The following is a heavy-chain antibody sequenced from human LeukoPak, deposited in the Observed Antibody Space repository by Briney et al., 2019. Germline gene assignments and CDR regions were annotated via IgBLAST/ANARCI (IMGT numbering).Heavy chain of an antibody. CDR1: GGSIRSVDYY. J-gene: IGHJ4*02. V-gene: IGHV4-30-4*08. Sequence: PSQTLSLTCTVSGGSIRSVDYYWSWIRQPPGKGLGWIGYIYYSGSTYYNPSLKRRVTISVDPSTHQFSLKLTSVPAADTAVYYCARGSCSSTSCYTADTFDYWGQGTLVTVSS. CDR3: ARGSCSSTSCYTADTFDY. D-gene: IGHD2-2*02. CDR2: IYYSGST.